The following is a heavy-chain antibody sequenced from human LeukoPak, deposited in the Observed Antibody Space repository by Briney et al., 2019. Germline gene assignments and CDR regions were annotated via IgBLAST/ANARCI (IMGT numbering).Heavy chain of an antibody. CDR2: IYYSGST. CDR1: GESFSGYY. V-gene: IGHV4-34*01. Sequence: SETLSLTCAVYGESFSGYYWGWIRQPPGKGLEWIGSIYYSGSTYYNPSLKSRVTISVDTSKNQFSLKLSSVTAADTAVYYCARDRQQLVRSRYFDLWGRGTLVTVSS. J-gene: IGHJ2*01. CDR3: ARDRQQLVRSRYFDL. D-gene: IGHD6-13*01.